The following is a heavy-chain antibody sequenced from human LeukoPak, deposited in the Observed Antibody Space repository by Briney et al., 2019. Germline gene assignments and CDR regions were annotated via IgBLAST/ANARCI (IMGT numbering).Heavy chain of an antibody. CDR2: INHSGST. V-gene: IGHV4-34*01. D-gene: IGHD3-22*01. Sequence: SETLSLTCAVYGGSFGGYYWSWIRQPPGKGLEWIGEINHSGSTNYNPSLKSRVTISVDTSKNQFSLKLSSVTAADTAVYYCARNFDSYNAFDIWGQGTLVTVSS. CDR1: GGSFGGYY. J-gene: IGHJ3*02. CDR3: ARNFDSYNAFDI.